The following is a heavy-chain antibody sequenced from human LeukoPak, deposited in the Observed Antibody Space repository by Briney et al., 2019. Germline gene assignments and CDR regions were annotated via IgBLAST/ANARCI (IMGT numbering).Heavy chain of an antibody. Sequence: GGSLRLSCAASGFTFSSYAMSWVRQAPGKGLEWVSGISGSGTSPYYADSVGGRFTISRDNSKNTLYLQMNSLRGEDTAIYYCAKDKALEYFEHWGQGILVTVSS. J-gene: IGHJ1*01. CDR1: GFTFSSYA. CDR2: ISGSGTSP. V-gene: IGHV3-23*01. CDR3: AKDKALEYFEH.